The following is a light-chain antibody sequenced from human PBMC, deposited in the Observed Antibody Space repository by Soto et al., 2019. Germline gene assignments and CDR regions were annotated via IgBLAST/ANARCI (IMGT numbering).Light chain of an antibody. J-gene: IGLJ1*01. CDR1: SSDVGNYNV. V-gene: IGLV2-23*01. CDR2: EGT. CDR3: CSYAGSDTYV. Sequence: QSVLTQPASVSESPGQSITISCTGTSSDVGNYNVVSWYQHHPGRAPKVLIYEGTKRPSGVSNRFSGSTSGHVASLTISGLQAEDEANYYCCSYAGSDTYVFGTGTKVTVL.